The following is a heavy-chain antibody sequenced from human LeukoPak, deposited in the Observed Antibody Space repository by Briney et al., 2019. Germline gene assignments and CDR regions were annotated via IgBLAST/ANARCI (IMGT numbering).Heavy chain of an antibody. CDR2: ISYDGSNK. Sequence: GGSLRLSCAASGFTFSSYAMHWVRQAPGKGLEWVAVISYDGSNKYYADSVKGRFTISRDNSKNTLYLQMNSLRAEDTAVYYCARGGDYDILTGDYFDYWGQGTLVTVSS. D-gene: IGHD3-9*01. J-gene: IGHJ4*02. CDR1: GFTFSSYA. V-gene: IGHV3-30-3*01. CDR3: ARGGDYDILTGDYFDY.